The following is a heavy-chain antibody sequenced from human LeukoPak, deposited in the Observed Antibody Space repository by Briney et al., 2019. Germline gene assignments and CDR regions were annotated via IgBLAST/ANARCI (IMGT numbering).Heavy chain of an antibody. Sequence: SESLSLTCTVSGGSIISYYWSWIRQPPGKGLEWIGYIYYSGSTNYNPSLKSRVTISVDTSKNQFSLKLSSVTAADTAVYYCARDRSSSWSTSNWFDPWGQGTLVTVSS. J-gene: IGHJ5*02. CDR1: GGSIISYY. V-gene: IGHV4-59*01. CDR3: ARDRSSSWSTSNWFDP. D-gene: IGHD6-13*01. CDR2: IYYSGST.